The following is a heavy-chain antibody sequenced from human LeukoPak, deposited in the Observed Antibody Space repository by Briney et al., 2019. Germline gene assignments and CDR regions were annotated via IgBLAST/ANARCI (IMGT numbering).Heavy chain of an antibody. CDR3: ERDPGNSSSNYFDY. CDR2: IWYDGSNK. D-gene: IGHD2-2*01. Sequence: GRSLRLSCAASRFTFSIYGMHWVRQAPGKGLEWVAVIWYDGSNKYYADSVKGRFTISRDNSKNTLYLQMNSLRAEDTAVYYCERDPGNSSSNYFDYWGQGTLVTVSS. J-gene: IGHJ4*02. V-gene: IGHV3-33*01. CDR1: RFTFSIYG.